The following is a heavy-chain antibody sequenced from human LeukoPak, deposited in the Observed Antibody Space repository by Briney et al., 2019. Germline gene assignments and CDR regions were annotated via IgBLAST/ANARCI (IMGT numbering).Heavy chain of an antibody. J-gene: IGHJ4*02. V-gene: IGHV4-61*01. Sequence: PSETLSLTCTVSGVSISSGSYYWSWIRQPPGKGLDWIGYIYYTGRTNYNPSFQSRLTISIDTSKSQFSLTLTSVTAADTAVYSCARGEVVAATPYFDYWGQGTLVTVSS. D-gene: IGHD2-15*01. CDR3: ARGEVVAATPYFDY. CDR2: IYYTGRT. CDR1: GVSISSGSYY.